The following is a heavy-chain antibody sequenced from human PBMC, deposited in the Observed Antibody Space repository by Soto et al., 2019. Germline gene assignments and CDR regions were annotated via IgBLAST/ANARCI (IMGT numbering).Heavy chain of an antibody. CDR1: RFTFSSFG. V-gene: IGHV3-30*03. Sequence: QVQLVESGGGVVQPGRSLRLSCAASRFTFSSFGMHWVRQAPGKGLEWVAVISYDGSNKYYAHSVKGRFTISRDNSKNTVSLQMNSLSAEDTAVYYCATVPGDTYDFWSGFDNWGQGTLVTVSS. J-gene: IGHJ4*02. D-gene: IGHD3-3*01. CDR3: ATVPGDTYDFWSGFDN. CDR2: ISYDGSNK.